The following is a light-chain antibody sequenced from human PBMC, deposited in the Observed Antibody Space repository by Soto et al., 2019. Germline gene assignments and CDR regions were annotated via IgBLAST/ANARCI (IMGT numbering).Light chain of an antibody. CDR1: NSDVGHYNF. V-gene: IGLV2-8*01. CDR2: EVT. Sequence: QSALTQPPSASGSPGQSVTISCTGTNSDVGHYNFVSWYQQHPGKAPKLIIYEVTERPSGVPDRFSGSKSGNTASLTVSGLQADDEADYYCSSYSRSNTFVFGTGTKLTVL. J-gene: IGLJ1*01. CDR3: SSYSRSNTFV.